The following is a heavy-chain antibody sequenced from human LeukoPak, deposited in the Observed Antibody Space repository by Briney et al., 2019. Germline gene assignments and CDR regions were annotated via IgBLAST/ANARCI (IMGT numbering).Heavy chain of an antibody. CDR1: GFTFSSYG. CDR2: IRYDGSNK. J-gene: IGHJ6*02. Sequence: PGGSLRLSCAASGFTFSSYGMHWGRQAPGKGLEWVVFIRYDGSNKYYADSVKGRFTISRDNSKNTLYLQMNSLRAEDTAVYYCAKDSNYGGYYYYYGMDVWGQGTTVTVSS. V-gene: IGHV3-30*02. CDR3: AKDSNYGGYYYYYGMDV. D-gene: IGHD4-11*01.